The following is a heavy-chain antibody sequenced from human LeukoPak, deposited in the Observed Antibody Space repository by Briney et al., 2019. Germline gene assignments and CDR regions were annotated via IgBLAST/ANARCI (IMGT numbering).Heavy chain of an antibody. Sequence: GGSLRLSCAGSGFTFSSYSMNWVRQAPGKGLERVSSISSLSGYMFYADSVKGRFTISRDNAKNSVFLQMSNLRAEDTAVYYCGRDPSVYDRSTWNPIDYWGQGTLVTVSS. V-gene: IGHV3-21*01. CDR3: GRDPSVYDRSTWNPIDY. J-gene: IGHJ4*02. CDR2: ISSLSGYM. CDR1: GFTFSSYS. D-gene: IGHD3-9*01.